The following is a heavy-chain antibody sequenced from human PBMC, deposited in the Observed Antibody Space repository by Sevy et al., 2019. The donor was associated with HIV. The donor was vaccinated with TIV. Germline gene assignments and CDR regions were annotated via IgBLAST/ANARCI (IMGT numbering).Heavy chain of an antibody. J-gene: IGHJ4*02. CDR1: GDSISSYY. CDR2: IYYSGST. V-gene: IGHV4-59*13. D-gene: IGHD5-12*01. Sequence: SETLSLTCTVSGDSISSYYWSWIRQPPGKGLEWLGYIYYSGSTNYNPSLKRRVTISVDTSKNQFSLKLSSVTAADTAVYYCARVPYSVYYYGWGQGTLVTVSS. CDR3: ARVPYSVYYYG.